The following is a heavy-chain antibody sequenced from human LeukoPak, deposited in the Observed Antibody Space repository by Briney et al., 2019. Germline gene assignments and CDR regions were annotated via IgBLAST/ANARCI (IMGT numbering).Heavy chain of an antibody. CDR3: AREYYGDFFDY. CDR2: IKQHGSEK. D-gene: IGHD4-17*01. J-gene: IGHJ4*02. V-gene: IGHV3-7*01. Sequence: GGSLRLSCAAYGFTFSSYWMSWVRQAPGKGMEWVASIKQHGSEKYYVDSVKGRFTISRDNTKNSLYLQMNSLRAEDTAVYYCAREYYGDFFDYWGQGTLVTVSS. CDR1: GFTFSSYW.